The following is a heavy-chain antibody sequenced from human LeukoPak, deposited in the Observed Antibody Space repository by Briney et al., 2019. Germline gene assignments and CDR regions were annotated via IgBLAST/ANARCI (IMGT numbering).Heavy chain of an antibody. CDR2: INPNSGGT. D-gene: IGHD3-22*01. Sequence: AASVKVSCKASGYTFTGYYMHWVRQAPGQGLEWMGWINPNSGGTNYAQKFQGRVTMTRDTSISTAYMELSRLRPDDTAVYYCARDYYDSSGYSNWFDPWGQGTLVTVSS. J-gene: IGHJ5*02. V-gene: IGHV1-2*02. CDR1: GYTFTGYY. CDR3: ARDYYDSSGYSNWFDP.